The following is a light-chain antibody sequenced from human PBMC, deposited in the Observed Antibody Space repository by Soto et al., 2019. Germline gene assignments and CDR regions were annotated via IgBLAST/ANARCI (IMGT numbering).Light chain of an antibody. CDR2: KAS. CDR3: QHYNSYSEA. V-gene: IGKV1-5*03. Sequence: DIPMTQSPSTLSGSVGDRVTITCRASQTISSWLAWYQQKPGKAPKLLIYKASTLKSGVPSRLSGSGSGTEFTLTISSLQPDDFATYYCQHYNSYSEAFGQGTKVDIK. J-gene: IGKJ1*01. CDR1: QTISSW.